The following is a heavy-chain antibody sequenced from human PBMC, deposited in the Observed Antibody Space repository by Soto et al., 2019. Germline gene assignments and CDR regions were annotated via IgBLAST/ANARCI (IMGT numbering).Heavy chain of an antibody. CDR1: GYTFTSHG. J-gene: IGHJ6*03. Sequence: ASVKVSCKTSGYTFTSHGISWVRQAPGQGLEWMGWISPYNGDTNYAQKFQGRVTITRDTSTSTAYMELSSLRSEDTAVYYCARNLPPAAMEVGYYYMDVWGKGTTVTVSS. D-gene: IGHD2-2*01. CDR3: ARNLPPAAMEVGYYYMDV. V-gene: IGHV1-18*01. CDR2: ISPYNGDT.